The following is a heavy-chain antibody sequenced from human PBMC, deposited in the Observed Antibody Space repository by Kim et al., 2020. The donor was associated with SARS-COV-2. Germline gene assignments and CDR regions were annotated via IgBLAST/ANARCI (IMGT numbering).Heavy chain of an antibody. CDR2: NT. V-gene: IGHV1-3*01. Sequence: NTKYSHEFKGRANITRDTSASTAYMELSSLRSEDTAVYYCARGLGMDVWGQGTTVTVSS. CDR3: ARGLGMDV. J-gene: IGHJ6*02.